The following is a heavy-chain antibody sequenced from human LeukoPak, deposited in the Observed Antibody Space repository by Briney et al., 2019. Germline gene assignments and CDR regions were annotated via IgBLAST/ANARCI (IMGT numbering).Heavy chain of an antibody. V-gene: IGHV4-30-2*05. J-gene: IGHJ4*02. Sequence: SETLSLTCAVSGGSISSGGYSWSWIRQPPGKGLEWIGYIYHSGSTYYNPSLKSRVTISVDTSKNQFSLKLSSVTAADTAVYYCARDDNCSGGSCYSYWGQGTLVTVSS. D-gene: IGHD2-15*01. CDR1: GGSISSGGYS. CDR3: ARDDNCSGGSCYSY. CDR2: IYHSGST.